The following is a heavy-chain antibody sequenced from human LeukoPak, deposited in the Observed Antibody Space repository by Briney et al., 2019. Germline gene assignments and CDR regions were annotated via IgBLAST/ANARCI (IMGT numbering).Heavy chain of an antibody. D-gene: IGHD5-18*01. CDR3: ARVPTLGYSYGYAWFDP. Sequence: PSETLSLTCTVSGGSISSYYWSWIRQPPGKGLEWIEYIYYSGSTNYNPSLKSRVTISVDTSKNQFSLKLSSVTAADTAVYYCARVPTLGYSYGYAWFDPWGQGTLVTVSS. V-gene: IGHV4-59*01. CDR1: GGSISSYY. CDR2: IYYSGST. J-gene: IGHJ5*02.